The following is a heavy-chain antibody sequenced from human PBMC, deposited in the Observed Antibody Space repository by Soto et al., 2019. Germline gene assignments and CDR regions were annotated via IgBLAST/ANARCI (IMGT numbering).Heavy chain of an antibody. CDR2: IMPIFATP. J-gene: IGHJ6*02. Sequence: QVQLMQSGAEVKKPGSSVKVSCKASGGTFSTSAISWVRQAPGEGLEWVGGIMPIFATPDYAQKIQGRVTISADESTATAYLELTRLTTDDTAVYYCARDKDRQQLGGNYYYILDVWGQGTAITVSS. D-gene: IGHD3-3*02. CDR3: ARDKDRQQLGGNYYYILDV. CDR1: GGTFSTSA. V-gene: IGHV1-69*12.